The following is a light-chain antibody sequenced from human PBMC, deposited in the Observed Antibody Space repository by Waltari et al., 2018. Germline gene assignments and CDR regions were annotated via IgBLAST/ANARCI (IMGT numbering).Light chain of an antibody. CDR2: YDD. J-gene: IGLJ2*01. Sequence: QSVLTQPPSVSEAPRQRVTISCSGSSSNIGNNAVNWYQQLQGKAPKLLIYYDDLLPSGVSDRFSGSKSGTSASLAISGLQSEDEADYYCAAWDDSLSGVVFGGGTKLTVL. CDR1: SSNIGNNA. V-gene: IGLV1-36*01. CDR3: AAWDDSLSGVV.